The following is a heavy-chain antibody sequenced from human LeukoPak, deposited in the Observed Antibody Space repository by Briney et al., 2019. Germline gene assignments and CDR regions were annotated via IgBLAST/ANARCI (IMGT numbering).Heavy chain of an antibody. CDR1: GFTFRIYA. D-gene: IGHD4-17*01. J-gene: IGHJ4*02. CDR3: AKLSNDYGDYYFDY. V-gene: IGHV3-23*01. Sequence: GGSLRLSCAASGFTFRIYAMSWVRQAPGKGLEWVSAIRGSGGSTYYADSVKGRFTISRDNSKNTLYLQMNSLRAEDTAVYYCAKLSNDYGDYYFDYWGRGTLVTVSS. CDR2: IRGSGGST.